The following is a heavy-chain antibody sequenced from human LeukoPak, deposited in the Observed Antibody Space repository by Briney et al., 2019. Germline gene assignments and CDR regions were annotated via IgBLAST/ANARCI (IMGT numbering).Heavy chain of an antibody. CDR2: IYYSGST. CDR3: AKGAAAWGSYFYMDV. V-gene: IGHV4-59*12. D-gene: IGHD7-27*01. CDR1: GGSISSYY. J-gene: IGHJ6*03. Sequence: SETLSLTCTVSGGSISSYYWSWIRQPPGKGLEWIGYIYYSGSTDYNPSLKSRVTISVDTSKNQFSLKLSSVTAADTAVYYCAKGAAAWGSYFYMDVWGKGTTVTVS.